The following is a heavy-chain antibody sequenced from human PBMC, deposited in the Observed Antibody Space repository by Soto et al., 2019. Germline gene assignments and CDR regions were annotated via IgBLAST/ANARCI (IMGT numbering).Heavy chain of an antibody. Sequence: ASVKVSFKASGYTFTSYDINWVRQATGQGLEWMGWMNPNSGNTGYAQKFQGRVTMTRNTSISTAYMELSSLRSEDTAVYYCARGKYSGYDYWTPFIYYYYYYGMDVWGQGTTVTVSS. V-gene: IGHV1-8*01. J-gene: IGHJ6*02. CDR2: MNPNSGNT. D-gene: IGHD5-12*01. CDR1: GYTFTSYD. CDR3: ARGKYSGYDYWTPFIYYYYYYGMDV.